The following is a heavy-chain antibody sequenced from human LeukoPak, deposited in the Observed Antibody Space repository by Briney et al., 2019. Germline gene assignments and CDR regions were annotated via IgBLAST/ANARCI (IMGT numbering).Heavy chain of an antibody. CDR3: AKDLYSYGSGLDAFDI. J-gene: IGHJ3*02. Sequence: GGPLRLSCATSGFSLTDYTVHWVRQVPGKAMEWLSLITRDGYTTFYADSVKGRFTISRDNSKNTLYLQMNSLRAEDTAVYYCAKDLYSYGSGLDAFDIWGQGTMVTVSS. V-gene: IGHV3-23*03. CDR2: ITRDGYTT. D-gene: IGHD5-18*01. CDR1: GFSLTDYT.